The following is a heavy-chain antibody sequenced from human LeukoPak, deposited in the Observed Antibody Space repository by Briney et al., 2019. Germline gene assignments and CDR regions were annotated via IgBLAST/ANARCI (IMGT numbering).Heavy chain of an antibody. Sequence: GGSLRLSCAASGFTFSRNAMSWVRQAPGKGLEWVSAISGSGGSTYYADSVKGRFSISRDNSKNTLYLQMNSLRAEDTAVYYCAKAELVGAAGAVGYWGQGTLVTVSS. V-gene: IGHV3-23*01. D-gene: IGHD2-15*01. CDR3: AKAELVGAAGAVGY. CDR1: GFTFSRNA. CDR2: ISGSGGST. J-gene: IGHJ4*02.